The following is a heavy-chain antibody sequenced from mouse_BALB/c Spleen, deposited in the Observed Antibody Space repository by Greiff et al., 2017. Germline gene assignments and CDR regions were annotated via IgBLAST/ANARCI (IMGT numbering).Heavy chain of an antibody. CDR1: GFSLTGYG. Sequence: VQRVESGPGLVAPSQSLSITCTVSGFSLTGYGVNWVRQPPGKGLEWLGMIWGDGSTDYNSALKSRLSISKDNSKSQVFLKMNSLQTDDTARYYCARDRGGYYGNYGLDYWGQGTTLTVSS. D-gene: IGHD2-1*01. V-gene: IGHV2-6-7*01. CDR2: IWGDGST. J-gene: IGHJ2*01. CDR3: ARDRGGYYGNYGLDY.